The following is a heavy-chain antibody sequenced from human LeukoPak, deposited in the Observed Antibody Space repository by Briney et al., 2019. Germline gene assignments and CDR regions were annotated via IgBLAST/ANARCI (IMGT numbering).Heavy chain of an antibody. J-gene: IGHJ5*02. V-gene: IGHV4-30-2*01. CDR2: IYHSGIT. CDR1: GGSISSGGSS. Sequence: SETLSLTCAVSGGSISSGGSSWSWIRQPPGKGREWIGYIYHSGITYYNPSLKSRVTISVDRSKNQFSLKLSSVTAADTAVYYCARGEGYSSSRGGRVWFDPWGQGTLVTVSS. D-gene: IGHD6-13*01. CDR3: ARGEGYSSSRGGRVWFDP.